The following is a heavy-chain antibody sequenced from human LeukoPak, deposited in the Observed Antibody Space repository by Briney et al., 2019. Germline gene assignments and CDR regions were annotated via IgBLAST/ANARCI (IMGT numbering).Heavy chain of an antibody. V-gene: IGHV3-30-3*01. J-gene: IGHJ4*02. D-gene: IGHD5-24*01. CDR2: MSYDGSNK. CDR1: GFIFSSYA. CDR3: ARGRDGYNSIAY. Sequence: GRSLRLSCAAPGFIFSSYAMHWVRQAPGKGLEWVAVMSYDGSNKYYADSVKGRFTISRDNSKNTLYLQMNSLRAEDTTVYYCARGRDGYNSIAYWGQGTLVTVSS.